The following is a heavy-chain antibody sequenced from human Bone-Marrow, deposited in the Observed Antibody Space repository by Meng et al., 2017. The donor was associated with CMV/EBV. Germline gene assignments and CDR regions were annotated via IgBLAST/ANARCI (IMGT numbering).Heavy chain of an antibody. CDR3: ARDFSGSYYFDY. CDR1: GFTFSGYA. V-gene: IGHV3-30-3*01. CDR2: ISYDGSNK. D-gene: IGHD1-26*01. J-gene: IGHJ4*02. Sequence: GESLKISCAASGFTFSGYAMHWVRQAPGKGLEWVAVISYDGSNKYYADSVKGRSTISRDNSKNTLYLQMNSLRAEDTAVYYCARDFSGSYYFDYWGQGTLVTVSS.